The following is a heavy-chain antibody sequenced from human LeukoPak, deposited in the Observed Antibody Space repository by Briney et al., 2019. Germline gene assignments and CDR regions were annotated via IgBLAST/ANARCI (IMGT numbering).Heavy chain of an antibody. V-gene: IGHV1-58*01. J-gene: IGHJ4*02. CDR1: GFTFTSSA. Sequence: SVKVSCKASGFTFTSSAVQWVRQARGQRLEWIGWIVVGSGNTNYAQKFQERVTITRDMSTSTAYMELSGLRSEDTAVYYCAAGAVTTADFDYWGQGTLVTVSS. CDR2: IVVGSGNT. CDR3: AAGAVTTADFDY. D-gene: IGHD4-17*01.